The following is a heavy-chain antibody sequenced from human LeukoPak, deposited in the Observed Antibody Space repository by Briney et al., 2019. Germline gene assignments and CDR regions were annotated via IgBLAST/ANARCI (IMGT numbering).Heavy chain of an antibody. CDR3: GEVYCGCYWYSPPLPDY. D-gene: IGHD2-21*02. CDR1: AFTFSSYG. Sequence: SLMLFCAASAFTFSSYGMQCVRQAPGKGLDWVAGIWYDGSNKNYADSVKGRFAISRDNSKNTLFLQMDSLRAEDTAVYYCGEVYCGCYWYSPPLPDYWGQGTLVTVSA. J-gene: IGHJ4*02. CDR2: IWYDGSNK. V-gene: IGHV3-33*06.